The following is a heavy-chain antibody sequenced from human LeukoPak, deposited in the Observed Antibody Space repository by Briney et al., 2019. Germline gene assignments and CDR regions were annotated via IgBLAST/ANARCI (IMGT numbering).Heavy chain of an antibody. CDR1: GGSISSGGYY. D-gene: IGHD3-3*01. Sequence: SQTLSLTCTVSGGSISSGGYYWSWIRQHPGTGLEWIGYIYYSGSTYYNPSLKSRVTISVDTSKNQFSLKLSSVTAADTAVYYCARGRLDDFWSGGNWFDPWGQGTLVTVSS. J-gene: IGHJ5*02. CDR2: IYYSGST. V-gene: IGHV4-31*03. CDR3: ARGRLDDFWSGGNWFDP.